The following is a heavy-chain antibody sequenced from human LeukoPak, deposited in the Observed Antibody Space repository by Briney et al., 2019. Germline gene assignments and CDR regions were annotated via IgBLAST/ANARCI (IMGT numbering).Heavy chain of an antibody. Sequence: ASVKVSCKASGYTFTSYGISWVRQAPGQGLEGMGWINTNTGNPTYAQGFTGRFVFSLDTSVSTAYLQISSLKAEDTAVYYCASVRGYSGYELDYWGQGTLVTVSS. CDR2: INTNTGNP. J-gene: IGHJ4*02. CDR1: GYTFTSYG. V-gene: IGHV7-4-1*02. D-gene: IGHD5-12*01. CDR3: ASVRGYSGYELDY.